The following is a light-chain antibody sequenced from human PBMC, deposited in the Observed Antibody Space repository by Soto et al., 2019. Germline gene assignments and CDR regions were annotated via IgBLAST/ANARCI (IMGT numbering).Light chain of an antibody. V-gene: IGLV2-11*01. J-gene: IGLJ1*01. CDR2: DVT. CDR3: CSYAGSCSFL. CDR1: SSDVGGYNY. Sequence: QSALTQPRSVSGSPGQSVTISCTGTSSDVGGYNYVSWYQQHPGKAPKVVIYDVTERPSGVPDRFSGSKSGNTASLTISGLQAEDEADYYCCSYAGSCSFLFGSGTKLTVL.